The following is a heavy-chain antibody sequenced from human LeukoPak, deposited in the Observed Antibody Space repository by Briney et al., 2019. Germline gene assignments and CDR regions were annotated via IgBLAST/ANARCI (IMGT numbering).Heavy chain of an antibody. V-gene: IGHV3-21*01. CDR1: GFTFSSYS. Sequence: PGGSLRLSCAASGFTFSSYSMNWVRQAPGKGLEWVSSISSSSSYIYYADSVKGRFTISRDNAKNSLYLQMNSLRAEDTAVYYCAREPLLYCSSTSCYGGYWGQGTLSPSPQ. CDR3: AREPLLYCSSTSCYGGY. J-gene: IGHJ4*02. D-gene: IGHD2-2*01. CDR2: ISSSSSYI.